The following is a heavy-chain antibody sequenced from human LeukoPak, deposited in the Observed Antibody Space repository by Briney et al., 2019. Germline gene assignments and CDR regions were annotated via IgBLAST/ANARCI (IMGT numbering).Heavy chain of an antibody. V-gene: IGHV3-7*04. D-gene: IGHD2-21*01. CDR2: IKQDGSEK. CDR3: ARGVMCDY. J-gene: IGHJ4*02. CDR1: SFTFSSYW. Sequence: GGSLRLSCAASSFTFSSYWMSWVRQAPGKGLEWVANIKQDGSEKYYVDSVKGRFTISRDNAKNSLYLQMNSLRAEDTAVYYCARGVMCDYWGQGTLVTVSS.